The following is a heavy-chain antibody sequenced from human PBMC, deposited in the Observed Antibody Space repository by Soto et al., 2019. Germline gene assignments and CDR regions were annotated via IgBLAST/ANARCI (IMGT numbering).Heavy chain of an antibody. Sequence: EVQLVESGGGWLQPGRSLRLSCAASGFTFDDYAMHWVRQAPGKGLEGVSGISWNSGSIGYADSVKGRFTISRDNAKNSLYLQMNSLRAEDTALYYCAKDTTGTAIDYWGQGTLVTVSS. V-gene: IGHV3-9*01. CDR1: GFTFDDYA. CDR3: AKDTTGTAIDY. D-gene: IGHD1-1*01. J-gene: IGHJ4*02. CDR2: ISWNSGSI.